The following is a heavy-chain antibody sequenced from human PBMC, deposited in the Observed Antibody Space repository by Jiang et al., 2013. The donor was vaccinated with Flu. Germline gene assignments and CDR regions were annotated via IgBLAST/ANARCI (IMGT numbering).Heavy chain of an antibody. D-gene: IGHD2-15*01. J-gene: IGHJ3*02. V-gene: IGHV3-23*01. CDR2: ISGSGGST. CDR1: GFTFSSYA. Sequence: VQLLESGGGLVQPGGSLRLSCAASGFTFSSYAMSWVRQAPGKGLEWVSAISGSGGSTYYADSVKGRFTISRDNSKNTLYLQMNSLRAEDTAVYYCAKDQYGYCSGGSCYWGAFDIWGQGTSGHRLF. CDR3: AKDQYGYCSGGSCYWGAFDI.